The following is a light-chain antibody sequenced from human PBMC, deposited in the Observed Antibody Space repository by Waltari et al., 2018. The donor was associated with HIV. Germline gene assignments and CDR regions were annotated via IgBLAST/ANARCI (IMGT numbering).Light chain of an antibody. Sequence: EIVLTQSPGTLSLSPGERATLSCRASQSVSSNYLAWYQQKPGQAPRLFIYGASSRATGIPDRFSGSGSGTDFTLTISSLEPEDFAVYYCQQYGGSSWTFGQGTKVEVK. CDR3: QQYGGSSWT. V-gene: IGKV3-20*01. CDR2: GAS. J-gene: IGKJ1*01. CDR1: QSVSSNY.